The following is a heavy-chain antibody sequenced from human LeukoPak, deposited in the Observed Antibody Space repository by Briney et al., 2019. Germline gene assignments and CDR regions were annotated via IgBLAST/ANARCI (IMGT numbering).Heavy chain of an antibody. CDR1: GGSISSSSYY. Sequence: SETLSLTCTVSGGSISSSSYYWGWIRQPPGKGLEWIGSIYYSGSTYYNPSLKSRVTISVDTSKNQFSLKLSSVTAADTAVYYCVRRQHDYGDYVNWFDPWGQGTLVTVSS. CDR3: VRRQHDYGDYVNWFDP. V-gene: IGHV4-39*01. D-gene: IGHD4-17*01. J-gene: IGHJ5*02. CDR2: IYYSGST.